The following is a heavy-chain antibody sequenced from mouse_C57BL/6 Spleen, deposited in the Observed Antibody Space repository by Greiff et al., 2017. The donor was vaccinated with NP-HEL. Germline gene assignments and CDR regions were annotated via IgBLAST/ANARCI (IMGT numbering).Heavy chain of an antibody. CDR3: ARDPYYYGSSQYYFDY. J-gene: IGHJ2*01. D-gene: IGHD1-1*01. Sequence: VQLQQPGAELVMPGASVKLSCKASGYTFTSYWMHWVKQRPGQGLEWIGEIDPSDSYTNYNQKFKGKSTLTVDKSSSTAYMQLSSLTSEDSAVYYCARDPYYYGSSQYYFDYWGQGTTLTVSS. CDR2: IDPSDSYT. V-gene: IGHV1-69*01. CDR1: GYTFTSYW.